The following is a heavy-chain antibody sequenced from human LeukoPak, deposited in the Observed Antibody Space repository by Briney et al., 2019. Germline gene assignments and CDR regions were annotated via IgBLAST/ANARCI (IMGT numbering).Heavy chain of an antibody. CDR3: ARGPYYFDS. CDR2: IYHSGST. J-gene: IGHJ4*02. V-gene: IGHV4-39*07. Sequence: SETLSLTCTVSGGSISGSGYSWGWVRQAPGKGLEWIGSIYHSGSTYYNPFLKSRVTISVDTSRNQFSVRLISVTAADTAVYYCARGPYYFDSWGQGTLVTASS. CDR1: GGSISGSGYS.